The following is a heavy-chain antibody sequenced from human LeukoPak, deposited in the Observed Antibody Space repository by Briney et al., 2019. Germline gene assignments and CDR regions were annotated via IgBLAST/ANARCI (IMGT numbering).Heavy chain of an antibody. J-gene: IGHJ4*02. V-gene: IGHV5-10-1*01. Sequence: GESLKISCKGSGYSFTSYWISWVRQMPGKGLEWMGRVDPRDSNTKYSPAFQGHVTFSADKSISTAFLQWSSLEASDTAIYYCARGGLLDDYWGQGTLVTVSS. CDR2: VDPRDSNT. CDR1: GYSFTSYW. D-gene: IGHD5-12*01. CDR3: ARGGLLDDY.